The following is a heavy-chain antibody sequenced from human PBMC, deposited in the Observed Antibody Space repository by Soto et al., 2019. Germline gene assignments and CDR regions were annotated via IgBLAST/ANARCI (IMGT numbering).Heavy chain of an antibody. Sequence: SETLSLTCTVSGGSISSYYWSWIRQPPGKGLEWIGYIYYSGSTNYNPSLKSRVTISVDTSKNQFSLKLSSVTAADTAVYNCARGWARNGPRYWYFDLWGRGTLVTVSS. CDR1: GGSISSYY. D-gene: IGHD2-8*01. J-gene: IGHJ2*01. V-gene: IGHV4-59*01. CDR3: ARGWARNGPRYWYFDL. CDR2: IYYSGST.